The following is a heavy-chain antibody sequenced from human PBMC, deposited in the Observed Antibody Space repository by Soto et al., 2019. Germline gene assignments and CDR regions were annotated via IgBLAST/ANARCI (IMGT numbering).Heavy chain of an antibody. V-gene: IGHV3-30-3*01. CDR3: ARDTETYRHYYGSGSPSDY. CDR2: ISYDGSNK. J-gene: IGHJ4*02. CDR1: GFTFSSYA. D-gene: IGHD3-10*01. Sequence: QVQLVESGGGVVQPGRSLRLSCAASGFTFSSYAMHWVRQAPGKGLEWVAVISYDGSNKYYADSVKGRFTISRDNSKNTLYLQMNSLRAEDTAVYYCARDTETYRHYYGSGSPSDYWGQGTLVTVSS.